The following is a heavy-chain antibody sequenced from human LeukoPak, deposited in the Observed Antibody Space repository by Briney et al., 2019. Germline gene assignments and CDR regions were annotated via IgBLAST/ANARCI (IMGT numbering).Heavy chain of an antibody. V-gene: IGHV3-30*04. CDR3: ARDGGGGGSYPDY. Sequence: GRSLRLSCAASGFTFSSYTMHWVRQAPGKGLEWVAVMSNDGNYYADSEKGRFTNSRDNSKNTLYLQMNSLRPEDTAVYYCARDGGGGGSYPDYWGQGTLVTVSS. D-gene: IGHD1-26*01. CDR2: MSNDGN. CDR1: GFTFSSYT. J-gene: IGHJ4*02.